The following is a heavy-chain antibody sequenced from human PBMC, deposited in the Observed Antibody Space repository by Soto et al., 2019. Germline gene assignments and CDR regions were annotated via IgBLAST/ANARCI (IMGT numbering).Heavy chain of an antibody. J-gene: IGHJ4*02. CDR2: ISSSGSII. CDR3: ARDLGYYESDGYFGY. V-gene: IGHV3-11*01. D-gene: IGHD3-22*01. CDR1: GFTFSDNY. Sequence: GGSLRLSCAASGFTFSDNYMSWIRQAPGKGLEWVSYISSSGSIIYYADSVKGRFTISRDNAKNSLYLQMNSLRAEDTAVYYCARDLGYYESDGYFGYWGQGALVTVSS.